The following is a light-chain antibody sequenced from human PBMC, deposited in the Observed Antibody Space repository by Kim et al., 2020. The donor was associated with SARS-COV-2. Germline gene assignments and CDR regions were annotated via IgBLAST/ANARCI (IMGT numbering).Light chain of an antibody. V-gene: IGLV3-19*01. CDR3: NSRDSSGNHVV. Sequence: SSELTQDPAVSVALGQTVRITCQGDSLRSYYASWYQRKPGQAPVLVIYGKNNRPSGTPDRFSGSSSGNTASLTITGAQAEDEADYYCNSRDSSGNHVVFGGGTQLTVL. CDR1: SLRSYY. CDR2: GKN. J-gene: IGLJ2*01.